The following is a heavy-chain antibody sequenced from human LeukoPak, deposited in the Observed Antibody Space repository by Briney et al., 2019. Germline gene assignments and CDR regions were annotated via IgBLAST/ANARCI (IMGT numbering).Heavy chain of an antibody. CDR2: INPSGGST. Sequence: ASVKVSCKASGYTFTSYYMHWVRQAPGQGLEWMGIINPSGGSTSYAQKVQGRVTMTRDTSTRTVYMELSSLRSEDTAVYYCAGIHFVGGKLRNWGQGTLVTDSS. CDR3: AGIHFVGGKLRN. D-gene: IGHD2-21*01. J-gene: IGHJ4*02. CDR1: GYTFTSYY. V-gene: IGHV1-46*01.